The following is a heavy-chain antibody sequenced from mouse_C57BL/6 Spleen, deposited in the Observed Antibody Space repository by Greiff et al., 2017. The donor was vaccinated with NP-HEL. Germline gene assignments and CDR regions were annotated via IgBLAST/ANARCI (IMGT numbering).Heavy chain of an antibody. Sequence: EVKLMESGGGLVKPGGSLKLSCAASGFTFSDYGMHWVRQAPEKGLEWVAYISSGSSTIYYADTVKGRFTISRDNAKNTLFLQMTSLRSEDTAMYYCARDIHYYGSIFDYWGQGTTLTVSS. V-gene: IGHV5-17*01. CDR2: ISSGSSTI. J-gene: IGHJ2*01. D-gene: IGHD1-1*01. CDR3: ARDIHYYGSIFDY. CDR1: GFTFSDYG.